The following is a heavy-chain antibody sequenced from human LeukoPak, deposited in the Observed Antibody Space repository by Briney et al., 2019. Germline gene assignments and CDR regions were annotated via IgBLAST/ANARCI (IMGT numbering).Heavy chain of an antibody. Sequence: GASVKVSCKASGYTFTSYDINWVRQAPGQGLEWMGRIIPILGIANYAQKFQGRVTITADKSTSTAYMELSSLRSEDTAVYYCAAKVRVYGMDVWGQGTTVTVSS. D-gene: IGHD4-17*01. J-gene: IGHJ6*02. CDR3: AAKVRVYGMDV. V-gene: IGHV1-69*04. CDR1: GYTFTSYD. CDR2: IIPILGIA.